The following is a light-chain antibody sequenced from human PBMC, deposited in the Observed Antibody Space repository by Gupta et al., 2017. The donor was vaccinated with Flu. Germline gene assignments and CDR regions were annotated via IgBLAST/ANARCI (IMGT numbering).Light chain of an antibody. V-gene: IGKV3-20*01. CDR3: QQDGSSRT. J-gene: IGKJ1*01. Sequence: ENVLTPSPGTLSLSPGERATLSCRASQSVSSSYLAWYQQKPGQAPRLLIYGASSRAAGIPDRFSGSGSGTDFTLTISRLETEDFAVYYWQQDGSSRTFGQGTKVEI. CDR2: GAS. CDR1: QSVSSSY.